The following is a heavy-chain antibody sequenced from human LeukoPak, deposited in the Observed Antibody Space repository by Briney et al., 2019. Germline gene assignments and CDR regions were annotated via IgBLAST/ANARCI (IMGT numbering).Heavy chain of an antibody. D-gene: IGHD3-16*01. CDR1: GVSFSGYY. Sequence: SETLSLTCAVYGVSFSGYYWSWIRQPPGKGLEWIGEINHSGSTNYNPSLKSRVTISVDTSKNQFSLKLSSVTAADTAVYYCARGQGGSSDYWGQGILVTVSS. CDR2: INHSGST. J-gene: IGHJ4*02. CDR3: ARGQGGSSDY. V-gene: IGHV4-34*01.